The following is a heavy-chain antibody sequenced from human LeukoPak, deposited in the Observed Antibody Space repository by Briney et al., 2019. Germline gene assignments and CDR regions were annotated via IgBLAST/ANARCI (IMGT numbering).Heavy chain of an antibody. CDR3: AREEPYSSGSYLPDY. J-gene: IGHJ4*02. Sequence: GGSLRLSCAASGFTFSNYGMHWVRQAPGKGLEWLAIIWYDGSNKYYADSVKGRFTISRDNSKNTLYLQMNSLRAEDTAVYYCAREEPYSSGSYLPDYWGQGTLVTVSS. D-gene: IGHD3-10*01. V-gene: IGHV3-33*01. CDR1: GFTFSNYG. CDR2: IWYDGSNK.